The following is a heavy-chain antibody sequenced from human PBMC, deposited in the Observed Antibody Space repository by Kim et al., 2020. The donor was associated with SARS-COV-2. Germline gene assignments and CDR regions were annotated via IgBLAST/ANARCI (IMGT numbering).Heavy chain of an antibody. V-gene: IGHV3-23*01. CDR2: ISGSGGST. D-gene: IGHD3-9*01. CDR3: AKYSDASVPPYFDRAFDV. CDR1: GFTFSTYA. Sequence: GGSLRLSCAASGFTFSTYAMSWVRQAPGKGLEWVSGISGSGGSTKYADSVQGRFTITRDSSKDTLYLQMNSLRAGDTAVYYCAKYSDASVPPYFDRAFDVWRQGPMVTVSS. J-gene: IGHJ3*01.